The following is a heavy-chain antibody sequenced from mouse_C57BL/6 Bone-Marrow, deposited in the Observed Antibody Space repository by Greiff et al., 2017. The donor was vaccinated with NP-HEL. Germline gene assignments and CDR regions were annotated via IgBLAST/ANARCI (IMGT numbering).Heavy chain of an antibody. CDR1: GYSITSCYY. D-gene: IGHD2-4*01. CDR3: AREIYYDYDVWFAY. CDR2: ISYDGSN. Sequence: EVQVVESGPGLVKPSQSLSLTCSVTGYSITSCYYWNWIRQTPGNKLEWMGYISYDGSNNYNPSLKNRITITRDTSKNQFFLKLNSVTTEDTATYYCAREIYYDYDVWFAYWGQGTLVTVSA. V-gene: IGHV3-6*01. J-gene: IGHJ3*01.